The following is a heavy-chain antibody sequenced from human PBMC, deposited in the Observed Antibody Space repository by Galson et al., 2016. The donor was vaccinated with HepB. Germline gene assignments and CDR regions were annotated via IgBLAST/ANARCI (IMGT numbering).Heavy chain of an antibody. J-gene: IGHJ4*02. Sequence: SETLSLTCAVSGDSISNTYWWSWVRQPPGQGLEYIGEIYHSGSTNYNPSLKSRVTISVDKSKNQFSLKLTSVTAADTAVYYCKADLEDWGQGTLVTVSS. CDR2: IYHSGST. V-gene: IGHV4-4*02. CDR3: KADLED. CDR1: GDSISNTYW.